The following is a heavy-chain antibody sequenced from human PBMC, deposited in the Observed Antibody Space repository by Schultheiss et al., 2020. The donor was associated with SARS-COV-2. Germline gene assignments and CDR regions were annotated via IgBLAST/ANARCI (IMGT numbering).Heavy chain of an antibody. Sequence: ASLKVSCKASGYTFTGYYMHWVRQATGQGLEWMGWMNPNSGNTGYAQKFQGRVTMTEDTSTDTAYMELSSLRSEDTAVYYCATGPIFGVANWFDPWGQGTLVTVSS. CDR1: GYTFTGYY. V-gene: IGHV1-8*02. J-gene: IGHJ5*02. D-gene: IGHD3-3*01. CDR3: ATGPIFGVANWFDP. CDR2: MNPNSGNT.